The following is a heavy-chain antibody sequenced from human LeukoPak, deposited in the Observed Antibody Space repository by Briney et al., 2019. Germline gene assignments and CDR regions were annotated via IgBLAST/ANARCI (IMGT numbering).Heavy chain of an antibody. CDR1: GGSISSHY. V-gene: IGHV4-59*11. J-gene: IGHJ4*02. Sequence: SETLSLTCTVSGGSISSHYWSWLRQPPGKGLEWVGYIYYSGSTNYNPSLNSRVTISVDTSKNQFSLKLSSVTAADTAVYYCAREISGGGSYYDYWGQGTLVTVSS. CDR2: IYYSGST. CDR3: AREISGGGSYYDY. D-gene: IGHD1-26*01.